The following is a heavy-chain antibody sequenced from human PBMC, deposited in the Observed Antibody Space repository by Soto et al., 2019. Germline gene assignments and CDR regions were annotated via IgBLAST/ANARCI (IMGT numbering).Heavy chain of an antibody. CDR3: ARENWNYGYFDY. D-gene: IGHD1-7*01. J-gene: IGHJ4*02. CDR2: MWRDGGNK. Sequence: QVQLVESGGGVVQPGRSLRLSCAASGFTVSTSGMHWVRPAPGKGLEWVAVMWRDGGNKYNVDSVKGRFTIARDNARNTLYLQLNSISAEDTAVYYCARENWNYGYFDYWGQGILVTVSS. CDR1: GFTVSTSG. V-gene: IGHV3-33*01.